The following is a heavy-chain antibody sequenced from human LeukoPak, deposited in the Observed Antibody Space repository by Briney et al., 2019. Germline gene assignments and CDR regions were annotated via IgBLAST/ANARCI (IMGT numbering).Heavy chain of an antibody. D-gene: IGHD3-9*01. V-gene: IGHV1-69*13. J-gene: IGHJ4*02. Sequence: GASVKVSCKASGYTFTSYDINWVRQAPGQGLEWMGQIIPIFDTANYAHKFQGRVTITADESTSTAYMKLNSLRSEDTAVYYCARAHDILTGYYHDWGQGTLVTVSS. CDR2: IIPIFDTA. CDR3: ARAHDILTGYYHD. CDR1: GYTFTSYD.